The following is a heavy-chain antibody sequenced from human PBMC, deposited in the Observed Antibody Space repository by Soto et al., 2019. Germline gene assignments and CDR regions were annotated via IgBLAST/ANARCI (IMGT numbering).Heavy chain of an antibody. J-gene: IGHJ6*02. CDR3: ARCCGSMYYSSYAMDV. D-gene: IGHD2-21*01. CDR2: MNPNSGNT. Sequence: ASVKVSCKASGYTFTRYDINWVRQATGEGLEWMGWMNPNSGNTGYAQKFQGRVTMTRNTSISTAYMELSSLRSEDTAVYYCARCCGSMYYSSYAMDVWGQGTMVTVSS. V-gene: IGHV1-8*01. CDR1: GYTFTRYD.